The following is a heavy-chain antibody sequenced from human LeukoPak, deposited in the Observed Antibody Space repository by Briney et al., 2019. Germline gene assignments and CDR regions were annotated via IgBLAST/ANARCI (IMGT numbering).Heavy chain of an antibody. D-gene: IGHD3-10*01. V-gene: IGHV3-30*18. CDR2: ISYDGSNK. Sequence: GRSLRLSCAASGFTFSSYGMHWVRQAPGKGLEWVAVISYDGSNKYYADSVKGRFTISRDNSKNTLYLQMNSLRAEDTAVYYCAKDPGFPFGELLRYFDYWGQGTLVTVSS. CDR3: AKDPGFPFGELLRYFDY. J-gene: IGHJ4*02. CDR1: GFTFSSYG.